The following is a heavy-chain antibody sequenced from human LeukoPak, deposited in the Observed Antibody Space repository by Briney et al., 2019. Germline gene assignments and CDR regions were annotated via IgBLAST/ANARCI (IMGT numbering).Heavy chain of an antibody. D-gene: IGHD3-22*01. Sequence: SETLSLTCTVSGGSISSSSYYWGWIRQPPGKGLEWIGSIYYSGSTYYNPPLKSRVTISVDTSKNQFSLKLSSVTAADTAVYYCARDAGVGDSSGFDYWGQGTLVTVSS. CDR1: GGSISSSSYY. V-gene: IGHV4-39*07. CDR2: IYYSGST. CDR3: ARDAGVGDSSGFDY. J-gene: IGHJ4*02.